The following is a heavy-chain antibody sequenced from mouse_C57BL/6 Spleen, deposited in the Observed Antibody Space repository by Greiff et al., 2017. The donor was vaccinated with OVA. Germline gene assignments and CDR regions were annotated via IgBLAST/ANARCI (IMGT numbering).Heavy chain of an antibody. CDR2: IYPGDGDT. Sequence: QVQLQQSGAELVKPGASVKISCKASGYAFSSYWMNWVKQRPGKGLAWIGQIYPGDGDTNYNGKFKGKATLTADKSSSTAYMQLSSLTSEDSAVYFCARWGDYDWYCDVWGTGTTVTVSS. V-gene: IGHV1-80*01. J-gene: IGHJ1*03. CDR3: ARWGDYDWYCDV. D-gene: IGHD2-4*01. CDR1: GYAFSSYW.